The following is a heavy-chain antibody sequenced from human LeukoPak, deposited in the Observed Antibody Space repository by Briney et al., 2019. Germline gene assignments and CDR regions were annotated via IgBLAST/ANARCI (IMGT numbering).Heavy chain of an antibody. V-gene: IGHV1-69*13. CDR2: IIPIFGTA. CDR1: GGTFSSYA. D-gene: IGHD3-3*01. J-gene: IGHJ6*03. Sequence: SVKVSCKASGGTFSSYAISWVRQAPGQGLEWMGGIIPIFGTANYAQKFQGRVTITADESTSTAYMELSSLRSEDTAVYYCARGPEWGVTDYYYMDVWGKGTTVTVSS. CDR3: ARGPEWGVTDYYYMDV.